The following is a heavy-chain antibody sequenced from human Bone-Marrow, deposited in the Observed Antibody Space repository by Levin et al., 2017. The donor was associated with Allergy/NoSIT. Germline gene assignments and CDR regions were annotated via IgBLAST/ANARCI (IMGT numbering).Heavy chain of an antibody. V-gene: IGHV4-59*01. D-gene: IGHD3-22*01. CDR3: ARKGYYDSSFPD. CDR1: SGSITTYY. Sequence: HSQTLSLTCTVSSGSITTYYWSWIRQPPGKGLEWIGYSYYSGSPSYNPSLKSRVTISVDPSKNQFSLKLNSVTAADTAVYYCARKGYYDSSFPDWGQGTLVTVSS. CDR2: SYYSGSP. J-gene: IGHJ4*02.